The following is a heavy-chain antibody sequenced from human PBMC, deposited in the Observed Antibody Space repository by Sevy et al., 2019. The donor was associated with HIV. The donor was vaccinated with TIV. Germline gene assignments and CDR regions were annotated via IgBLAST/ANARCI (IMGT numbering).Heavy chain of an antibody. CDR3: AREGGAVWFGEFHNWFDP. J-gene: IGHJ5*02. Sequence: GGSLRLSWAASGFTFSSYAMHWVRQAAGKGLEWVAVISYDGSNKYYADSVKGRFTISRDNSKNTLYLQMNSLRAEDTAVYYCAREGGAVWFGEFHNWFDPWGQGTLVTVSS. D-gene: IGHD3-10*01. CDR2: ISYDGSNK. V-gene: IGHV3-30-3*01. CDR1: GFTFSSYA.